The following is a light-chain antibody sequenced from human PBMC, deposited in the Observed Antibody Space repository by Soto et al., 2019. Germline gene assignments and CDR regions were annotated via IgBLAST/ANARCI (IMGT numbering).Light chain of an antibody. CDR1: SSNIGAGYD. J-gene: IGLJ1*01. CDR2: GNS. Sequence: QSVLTQPPSVSGAPGQRVTISCTGSSSNIGAGYDVHWYQQLPGTAPKLLIYGNSNRPSGVPDRFSGSKSGTSASLAITGLQAEVEAEFYCPSYASRLSVYVFGTGTKLTVL. CDR3: PSYASRLSVYV. V-gene: IGLV1-40*01.